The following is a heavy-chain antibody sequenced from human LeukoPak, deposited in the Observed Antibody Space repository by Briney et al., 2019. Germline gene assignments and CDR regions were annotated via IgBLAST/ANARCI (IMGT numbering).Heavy chain of an antibody. CDR3: GRSRGAGPGAHFDV. CDR2: ISSSSTYI. Sequence: GGSLRLSCAASGFTFNKYSMNWVRQAPGKGLEWVSYISSSSTYIYYADSMKGRITISRDNAKNSLYLQMNSLRAEDTAVYYCGRSRGAGPGAHFDVWGQGTLVTVSS. D-gene: IGHD6-19*01. J-gene: IGHJ4*02. V-gene: IGHV3-21*04. CDR1: GFTFNKYS.